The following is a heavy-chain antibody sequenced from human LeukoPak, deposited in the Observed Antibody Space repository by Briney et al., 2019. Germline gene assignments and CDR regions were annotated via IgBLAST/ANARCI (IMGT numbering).Heavy chain of an antibody. CDR3: ARDFVGFAY. J-gene: IGHJ4*02. CDR1: GGSISRDY. D-gene: IGHD6-6*01. CDR2: IYYTGST. Sequence: SETLSLTCTVSGGSISRDYWSWIRQPPGKGLEWIGYIYYTGSTNYNPSLKSRVTISVDTSKNQFSLKLSSVTAADTAVYYCARDFVGFAYWGQGTLVTVSS. V-gene: IGHV4-59*01.